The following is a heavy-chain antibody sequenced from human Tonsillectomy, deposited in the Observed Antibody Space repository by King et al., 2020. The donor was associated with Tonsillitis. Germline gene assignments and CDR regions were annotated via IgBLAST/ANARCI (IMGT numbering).Heavy chain of an antibody. Sequence: VQLVESGGGVVQPGGSLRLSCAASGFTFSSYGMHWVRQAPGKGLEWVAFIRYDGSNKYYADSVKGRFTISRDNSKNTLYLQMNSLRAEDTAVYYCAKRGQDCSGGSCYWFDPWGQGTLVTVSS. J-gene: IGHJ5*02. CDR1: GFTFSSYG. D-gene: IGHD2-15*01. CDR2: IRYDGSNK. V-gene: IGHV3-30*02. CDR3: AKRGQDCSGGSCYWFDP.